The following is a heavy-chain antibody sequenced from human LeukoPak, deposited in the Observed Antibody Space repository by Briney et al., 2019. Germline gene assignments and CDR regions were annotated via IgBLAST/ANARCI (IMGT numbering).Heavy chain of an antibody. CDR1: GLNFNSRW. D-gene: IGHD2-8*02. Sequence: PGGSLRLSCVASGLNFNSRWMDWVRRAPGQGLEWVASIKGDGTETHYVDSVRGRFTISRDNDKNSLYLQMNNLRAEDTAMYYCARDGGWWRFDFWGQGALVTVSS. CDR3: ARDGGWWRFDF. J-gene: IGHJ4*02. V-gene: IGHV3-7*03. CDR2: IKGDGTET.